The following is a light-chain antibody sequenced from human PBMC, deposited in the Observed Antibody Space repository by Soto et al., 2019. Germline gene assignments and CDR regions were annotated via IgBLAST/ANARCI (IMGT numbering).Light chain of an antibody. CDR2: DTS. V-gene: IGKV3-20*01. J-gene: IGKJ2*01. CDR1: QSVSSSY. Sequence: ENVLTQSPGTLSLSPGERATLSCRASQSVSSSYLAWYQQKPGQAPRLLIYDTSSRATGIPDRFSGSGSGTDFTLTISRLEPEDLAVYYCQQYVTSPPMYTFGQGTKLEIK. CDR3: QQYVTSPPMYT.